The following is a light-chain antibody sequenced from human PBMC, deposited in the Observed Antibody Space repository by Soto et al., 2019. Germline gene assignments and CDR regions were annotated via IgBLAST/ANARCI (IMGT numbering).Light chain of an antibody. CDR1: QSVSSY. CDR3: QQFRNWPPFT. Sequence: EIVLTQSPATLSLSPGERATLSCRASQSVSSYLAGYQQKPGQSPRLLIYDASNRATGIPARFSGSGSGTDFTLTISSLQSEDFAVYYCQQFRNWPPFTFGQGTRLEIK. V-gene: IGKV3-11*01. J-gene: IGKJ5*01. CDR2: DAS.